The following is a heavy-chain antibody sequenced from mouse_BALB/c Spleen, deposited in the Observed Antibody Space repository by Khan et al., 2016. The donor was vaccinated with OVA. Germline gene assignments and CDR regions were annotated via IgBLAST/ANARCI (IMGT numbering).Heavy chain of an antibody. CDR1: GYSFTDYY. J-gene: IGHJ3*01. Sequence: QVQLKESGAELARPGASVKLSCKASGYSFTDYYINWVKQRTGPGLEWIGEISPGSGDTYYNEKFKGKATLTADKSSSTAYMQLSSLTSEASAVYFCARRNYFGYTFAYWGQGTLVTVSA. V-gene: IGHV1-77*01. CDR2: ISPGSGDT. CDR3: ARRNYFGYTFAY. D-gene: IGHD1-2*01.